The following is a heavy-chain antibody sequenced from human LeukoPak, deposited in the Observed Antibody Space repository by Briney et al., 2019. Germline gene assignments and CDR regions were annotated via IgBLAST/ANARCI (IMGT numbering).Heavy chain of an antibody. CDR1: GFTFSSYA. CDR3: AKDPQESKFIQLWFWGGLGYFDY. Sequence: SGGSLRLSCAASGFTFSSYAMSWVRQAPGKGLEWVSAISGSGGSTYYADSVKGRFTISRDNSKNTLYLQMNSLRAEDTAVYYCAKDPQESKFIQLWFWGGLGYFDYWGQGTLVTVSS. V-gene: IGHV3-23*01. CDR2: ISGSGGST. D-gene: IGHD5-18*01. J-gene: IGHJ4*02.